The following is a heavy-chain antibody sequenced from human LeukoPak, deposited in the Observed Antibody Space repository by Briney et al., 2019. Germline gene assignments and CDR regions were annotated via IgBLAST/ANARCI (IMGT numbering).Heavy chain of an antibody. V-gene: IGHV4-59*01. D-gene: IGHD5-24*01. CDR1: GGSISSYY. CDR2: IYYSGST. CDR3: ARDRDGNNWSDP. Sequence: PSETLSLTCTVSGGSISSYYWSWIRQPPGKGLEWIGYIYYSGSTNYNPSLKSRVTISVDTSKNQFSLKLTSVTAADTAVYYCARDRDGNNWSDPWGQGTLVTVSS. J-gene: IGHJ5*02.